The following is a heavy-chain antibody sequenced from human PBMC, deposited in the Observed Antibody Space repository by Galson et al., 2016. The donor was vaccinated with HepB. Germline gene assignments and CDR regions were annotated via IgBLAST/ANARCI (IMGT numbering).Heavy chain of an antibody. CDR3: ARNLGVGRFRTAAESDLDY. D-gene: IGHD6-13*01. V-gene: IGHV4-39*07. CDR1: GGSISHRSYC. CDR2: VYNSGST. Sequence: SETLSLTCTVSGGSISHRSYCWDWIRQPPGKGLELIGSVYNSGSTYYNPSLKSRATISLDTSKNQFSLELTSVTAADTAVYYCARNLGVGRFRTAAESDLDYWGQGLLVTVSS. J-gene: IGHJ4*02.